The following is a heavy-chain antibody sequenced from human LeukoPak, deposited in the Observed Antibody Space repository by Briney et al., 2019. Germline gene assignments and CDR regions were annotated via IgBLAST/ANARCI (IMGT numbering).Heavy chain of an antibody. Sequence: ASVKVSCKASGGTFSSYAISWVRQAPGQGLKWMGGIIPIFGTANYAQKFQGRVTITADESTSTAYMELSSLRSEDTAVYYCARDRTWYYYDSSGYYWWGQGTLVTVSS. J-gene: IGHJ4*02. D-gene: IGHD3-22*01. V-gene: IGHV1-69*13. CDR2: IIPIFGTA. CDR1: GGTFSSYA. CDR3: ARDRTWYYYDSSGYYW.